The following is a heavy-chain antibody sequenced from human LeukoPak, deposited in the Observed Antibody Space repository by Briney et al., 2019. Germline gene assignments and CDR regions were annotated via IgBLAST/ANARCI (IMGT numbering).Heavy chain of an antibody. V-gene: IGHV1-69*10. CDR3: AGIPVFGVVLHQEPV. Sequence: ASVKVSCKASGYTFTSYGISWVRQAPGQGLEWMGVFIPILGTANSTQNFQGRVTITADISTNTAYMELSSLRSEDTAVYFCAGIPVFGVVLHQEPVWGKGTTVTVSS. J-gene: IGHJ6*04. D-gene: IGHD3-3*01. CDR2: FIPILGTA. CDR1: GYTFTSYG.